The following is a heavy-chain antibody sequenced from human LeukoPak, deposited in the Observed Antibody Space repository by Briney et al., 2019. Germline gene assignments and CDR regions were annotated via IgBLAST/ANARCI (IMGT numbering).Heavy chain of an antibody. CDR3: ARDRTTVTTGYYGMDV. J-gene: IGHJ6*02. CDR2: INPNTGVT. V-gene: IGHV1-2*02. CDR1: GYTFTGYY. Sequence: GASVKVSCKASGYTFTGYYMHRVRQAPGQGLEWMGWINPNTGVTNYAQKFQGRVTLTRDTSIITAYMELTRLRSDDTAVYYCARDRTTVTTGYYGMDVWGQGTTVTVSS. D-gene: IGHD4-17*01.